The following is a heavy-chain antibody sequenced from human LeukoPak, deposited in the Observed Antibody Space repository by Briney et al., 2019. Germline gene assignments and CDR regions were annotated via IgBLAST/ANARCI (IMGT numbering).Heavy chain of an antibody. CDR2: IYYSGST. V-gene: IGHV4-59*01. D-gene: IGHD6-13*01. Sequence: SETLSLTCIVSGGSISRYYWNWIRQPPGKGLEWIGYIYYSGSTNYKPSLKSRVTISVDTSKNQFSLKLSSVTAADTAIYYCARIAYRSSWLIDYWGQGTLVTVSS. CDR3: ARIAYRSSWLIDY. J-gene: IGHJ4*02. CDR1: GGSISRYY.